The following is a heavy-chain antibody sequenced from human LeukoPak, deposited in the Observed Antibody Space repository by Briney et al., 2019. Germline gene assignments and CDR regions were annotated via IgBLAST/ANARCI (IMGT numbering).Heavy chain of an antibody. D-gene: IGHD3-10*01. Sequence: GGSLRLSCAASGFTFSSHWMHWVRQAPGEGLVWVSRIDSPGTSTIDADSVKGRFTVSRDNAKNTLYLQMSGLRAEDTAVYYCVREGYGLGNYPFDFWGQGTLVTVSS. CDR2: IDSPGTST. V-gene: IGHV3-74*01. CDR1: GFTFSSHW. CDR3: VREGYGLGNYPFDF. J-gene: IGHJ4*02.